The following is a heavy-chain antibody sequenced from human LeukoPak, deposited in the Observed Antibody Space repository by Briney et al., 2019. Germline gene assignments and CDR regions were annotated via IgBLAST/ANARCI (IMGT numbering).Heavy chain of an antibody. J-gene: IGHJ4*02. CDR1: GFTFSSYG. CDR3: ARDGATVTFDY. CDR2: ISYDGSNK. Sequence: GGSLRLSCAASGFTFSSYGMHWVRQAPGKGLEWVAVISYDGSNKYYADYVKGRFTISRDNSKNTLYLHMNSLRAEDTAVYYCARDGATVTFDYWGQGTLVTVSS. V-gene: IGHV3-30*03. D-gene: IGHD4-17*01.